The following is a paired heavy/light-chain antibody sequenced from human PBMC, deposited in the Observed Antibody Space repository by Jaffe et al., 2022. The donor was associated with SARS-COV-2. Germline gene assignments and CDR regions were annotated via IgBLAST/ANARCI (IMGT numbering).Heavy chain of an antibody. J-gene: IGHJ4*02. V-gene: IGHV3-74*01. CDR3: ARGTTGWRGVDY. D-gene: IGHD3-10*01. CDR2: MHGGGGGI. CDR1: GFSFSNYY. Sequence: EVQLVESGGALVQPGGSLRLSCAASGFSFSNYYIHWVRQAPGKGLVWVSDMHGGGGGITYADSVRGRFTISRDSAKNTIYLEMNNLTGDDTAVYFCARGTTGWRGVDYWGQGTLVTVSS.
Light chain of an antibody. Sequence: DVVLTQTPLSTPVTLGQPASISCRSSQSLVYSDGNTHLSWLQQRPGQPPRLLIYKVSNRFSGVPDRFSGSGAGTDFTLKISRVEAEDVAVYYCMQATHIPHTFGQGTKLEIK. CDR2: KVS. CDR1: QSLVYSDGNTH. V-gene: IGKV2-24*01. CDR3: MQATHIPHT. J-gene: IGKJ2*01.